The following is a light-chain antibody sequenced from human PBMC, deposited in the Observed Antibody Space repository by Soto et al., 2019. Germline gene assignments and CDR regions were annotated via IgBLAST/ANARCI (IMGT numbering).Light chain of an antibody. J-gene: IGKJ1*01. CDR2: DAS. CDR1: QSVSSY. Sequence: EIVLTQSPATLSLSPGERATLSCRASQSVSSYFAWYQQKPGQAPRLLIYDASNGATGIPARFSGSGSGTDFTLTISSLEPEDFAVYYCQQRSNWPRTFGQGTKVEI. V-gene: IGKV3-11*01. CDR3: QQRSNWPRT.